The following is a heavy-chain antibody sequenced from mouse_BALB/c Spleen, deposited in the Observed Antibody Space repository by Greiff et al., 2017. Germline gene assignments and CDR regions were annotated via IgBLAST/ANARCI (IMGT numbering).Heavy chain of an antibody. D-gene: IGHD1-1*01. V-gene: IGHV5-6*01. CDR1: GFTFSSYG. J-gene: IGHJ2*01. CDR3: ARTSGSSRYYFDY. Sequence: EVKLVESGGDLVKPGGSLKLSCAASGFTFSSYGMSWVRQTPDKRLEWVATISSGGSYTYYPDSVKGRFTISRDNAKNTLYLQMSSLKSEDTAMYYCARTSGSSRYYFDYWGQGTTLTVSS. CDR2: ISSGGSYT.